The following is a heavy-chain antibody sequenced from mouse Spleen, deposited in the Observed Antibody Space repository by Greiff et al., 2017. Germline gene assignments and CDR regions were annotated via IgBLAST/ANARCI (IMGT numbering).Heavy chain of an antibody. CDR2: IDPEAGET. D-gene: IGHD2-2*01. Sequence: VQLQQSGAELVKPGASVKLSCTASGFNINDYYMHWVKQSPEQGLEWIGRIDPEAGETKYAPKFQGKATITADTSSNTAYLQLSSLTSEDTAVYYCARAGGYHRFAYWGQGTLVTGSA. V-gene: IGHV14-2*01. CDR3: ARAGGYHRFAY. CDR1: GFNINDYY. J-gene: IGHJ3*01.